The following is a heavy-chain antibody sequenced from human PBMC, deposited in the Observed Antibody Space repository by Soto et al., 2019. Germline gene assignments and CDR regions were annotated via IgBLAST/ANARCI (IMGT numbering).Heavy chain of an antibody. CDR3: AARSPAFDY. CDR1: GYTFTSYC. V-gene: IGHV1-18*01. J-gene: IGHJ4*02. CDR2: ISTYKGNT. Sequence: QVPLVQSGPEVKKPGASVKVSCKTSGYTFTSYCISWVRQAPGQGLEWMGWISTYKGNTNYAQKFQGRVTMTTDTSTSTAYLELRSLRSDDTAVYYCAARSPAFDYWGQGTLVTVSS.